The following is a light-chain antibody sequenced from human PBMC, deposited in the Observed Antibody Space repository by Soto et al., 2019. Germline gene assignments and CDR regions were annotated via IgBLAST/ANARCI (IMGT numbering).Light chain of an antibody. Sequence: DIQMTQSPSTLSASVGDRVTITCRASQSLGSLLAWYQQKAGKAPKLLIYDASSLESGVPSRFSGSGSGTEFTLTSSSLQPDDFATYYCQQYNSYSTFGQGTKLEIK. V-gene: IGKV1-5*01. CDR1: QSLGSL. CDR3: QQYNSYST. J-gene: IGKJ2*01. CDR2: DAS.